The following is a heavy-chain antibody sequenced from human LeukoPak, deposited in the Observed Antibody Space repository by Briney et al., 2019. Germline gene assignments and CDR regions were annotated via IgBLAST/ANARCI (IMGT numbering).Heavy chain of an antibody. J-gene: IGHJ4*02. CDR3: ARDSVYYDSSGYPDY. V-gene: IGHV1/OR15-1*02. D-gene: IGHD3-22*01. CDR1: GYIFTDYY. CDR2: INPNSGGT. Sequence: GASVKVSCKASGYIFTDYYMHWVRQAPGQELGWMGRINPNSGGTNYAQKFQGRVTMTRDTSISTAYTELSSLRSEDTAVYYCARDSVYYDSSGYPDYWGQGTLVTVSS.